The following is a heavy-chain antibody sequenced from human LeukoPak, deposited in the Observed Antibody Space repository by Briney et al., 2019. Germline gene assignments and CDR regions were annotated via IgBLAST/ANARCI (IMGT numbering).Heavy chain of an antibody. V-gene: IGHV4-34*01. J-gene: IGHJ6*03. Sequence: SETLSLTCAVYGGSFSGYYWSWICQPPGKGLEWIGEINHSGNTNYNPSLKSRVTISVDTSKNQFSLKLSSVTAADTAVYYCARGIAAAVKTSYYYYMDVWGKGTTVTVSS. CDR1: GGSFSGYY. D-gene: IGHD6-13*01. CDR2: INHSGNT. CDR3: ARGIAAAVKTSYYYYMDV.